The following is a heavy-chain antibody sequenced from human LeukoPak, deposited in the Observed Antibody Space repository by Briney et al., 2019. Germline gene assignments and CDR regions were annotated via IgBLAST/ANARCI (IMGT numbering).Heavy chain of an antibody. CDR2: FSSSGSSI. Sequence: PGGSLRLSCAASGFTFTNFEMNWVRQASGKGLECVSKFSSSGSSIDYADSVKGRFTISRDNAKNSLYLQMNSLRAEDTAVYYCARSPNATFLTGYSASYFMDVWGKGTTVTVSS. V-gene: IGHV3-48*03. D-gene: IGHD3-9*01. J-gene: IGHJ6*03. CDR1: GFTFTNFE. CDR3: ARSPNATFLTGYSASYFMDV.